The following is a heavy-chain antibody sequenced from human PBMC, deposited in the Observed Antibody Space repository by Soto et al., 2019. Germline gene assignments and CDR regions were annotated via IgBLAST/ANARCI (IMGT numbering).Heavy chain of an antibody. CDR2: SSGSGRNI. D-gene: IGHD2-21*02. CDR1: GLSFSLYS. Sequence: EVQLLESGGGLVQPGGSLRLSCATSGLSFSLYSMGWVRQAPGKGLEWVSASSGSGRNIHYADSVKGRFTISRDNSKNTLSLQMNSLRAEDTALYYCAKDDRTASRIDYWGQGTLVTVSS. J-gene: IGHJ4*02. CDR3: AKDDRTASRIDY. V-gene: IGHV3-23*01.